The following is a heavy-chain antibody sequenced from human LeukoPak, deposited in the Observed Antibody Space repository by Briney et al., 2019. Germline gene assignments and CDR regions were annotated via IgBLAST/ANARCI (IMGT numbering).Heavy chain of an antibody. D-gene: IGHD3-3*01. Sequence: MPSETLSLTCTVSGGSISSYYWSWIRKPPGKGLEWIGYIYYSGSTNYNPSLKSRVTISVGTSKNQFSLKLSSVTVADTAVYYCARDRDDFWSGYYIPGFDYWGQGTLVTVSS. J-gene: IGHJ4*02. CDR2: IYYSGST. CDR3: ARDRDDFWSGYYIPGFDY. V-gene: IGHV4-59*01. CDR1: GGSISSYY.